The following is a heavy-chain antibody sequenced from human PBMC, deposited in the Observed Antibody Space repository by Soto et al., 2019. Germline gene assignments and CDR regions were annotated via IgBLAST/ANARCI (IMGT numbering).Heavy chain of an antibody. V-gene: IGHV4-4*02. CDR1: GASISSSDW. D-gene: IGHD2-15*01. CDR3: VRNGEYSLEY. J-gene: IGHJ4*02. Sequence: QVQLQESGPGLVKPSGTLSLTCAVSGASISSSDWWSWVRQPPGKGLEWIGEIYRGGSTTYNPSLESRVTISVVRSKNHLSLDLSSVTAADTAVYYCVRNGEYSLEYWGQGTLVTVSS. CDR2: IYRGGST.